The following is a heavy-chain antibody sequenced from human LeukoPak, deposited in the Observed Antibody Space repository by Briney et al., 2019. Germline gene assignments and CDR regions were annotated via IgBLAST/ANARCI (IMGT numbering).Heavy chain of an antibody. CDR2: IKSKTDGGTT. J-gene: IGHJ4*02. V-gene: IGHV3-15*01. D-gene: IGHD6-6*01. CDR3: LTHSTSSDPNY. Sequence: AGGSLRLSCVVSGFTFRSAWMSWVRQAPGKGLEWVGRIKSKTDGGTTDYTGPVKGRFTITRDDSKNTLYLQMNSLKPEATEVYYCLTHSTSSDPNYWGQGTLVTVSS. CDR1: GFTFRSAW.